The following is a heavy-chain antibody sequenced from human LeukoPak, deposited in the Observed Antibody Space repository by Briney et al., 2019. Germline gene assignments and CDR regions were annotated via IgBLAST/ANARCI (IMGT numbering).Heavy chain of an antibody. CDR2: INPNSGGT. CDR3: ARDLLWFGELSSY. V-gene: IGHV1-2*02. D-gene: IGHD3-10*01. Sequence: ASVKVSCKASGYTFTSYYMHWVRQAPGQGLEWMGWINPNSGGTNYAQKFQGRVTMTRDTSISTAYMELSRLRSDDMAVYYCARDLLWFGELSSYWGQGTLVTVSS. CDR1: GYTFTSYY. J-gene: IGHJ4*02.